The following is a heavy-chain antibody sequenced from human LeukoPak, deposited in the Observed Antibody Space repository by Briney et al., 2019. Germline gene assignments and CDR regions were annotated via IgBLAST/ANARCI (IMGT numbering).Heavy chain of an antibody. J-gene: IGHJ5*02. CDR1: GFTFSSYA. Sequence: GGSLRLSCAASGFTFSSYAMNWVRQAPGKGLEWVSTVSGSGGSTYYADSVKGRFTISRDNSKNTLSLQMNSLRAEDTAVYYCAKDPTGFADWFDPWGQGTLVTVSS. CDR2: VSGSGGST. CDR3: AKDPTGFADWFDP. V-gene: IGHV3-23*01. D-gene: IGHD2-15*01.